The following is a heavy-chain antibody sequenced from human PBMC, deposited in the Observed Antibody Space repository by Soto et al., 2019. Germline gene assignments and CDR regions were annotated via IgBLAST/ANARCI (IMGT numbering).Heavy chain of an antibody. V-gene: IGHV3-33*01. Sequence: GGSLRLSCAASGFTFSSYGMHWVRQAPGKGLEWVAVIWYDGSNKYYADSVKGRFTISRDNSKNTLYLQMNSLRAEDTAVYYCARGGLYDSSGYSSFDYWGQGTLVTVSS. J-gene: IGHJ4*02. CDR3: ARGGLYDSSGYSSFDY. CDR2: IWYDGSNK. CDR1: GFTFSSYG. D-gene: IGHD3-22*01.